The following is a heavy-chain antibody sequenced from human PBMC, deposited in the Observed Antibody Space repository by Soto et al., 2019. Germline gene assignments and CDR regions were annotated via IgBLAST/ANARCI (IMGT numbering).Heavy chain of an antibody. CDR1: GFTFANAW. V-gene: IGHV3-15*07. CDR3: TTSIFGVVTAH. CDR2: IRSSSDGGTT. D-gene: IGHD3-3*01. J-gene: IGHJ4*02. Sequence: EVHLVESGGGAVTPGGSLTLSCAASGFTFANAWMNWVRQAPGKGLEWVGRIRSSSDGGTTDYAAPVKGRFTFSRDDSKNTLFLHMNSLKTEYTAVYYCTTSIFGVVTAHWGQGTLVTVS.